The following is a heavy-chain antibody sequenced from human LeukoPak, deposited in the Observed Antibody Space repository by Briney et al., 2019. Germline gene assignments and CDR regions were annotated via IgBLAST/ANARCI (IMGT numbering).Heavy chain of an antibody. Sequence: GGSLRLSCAVSGFTFSSYAMSWVRQAPGKGLEWVSAISDSGGSTYYADSVKGRFTISRDNSKNTLYLQMNSLRAGDTAVYYCAKVGGYIRYCSSTSCYGDWFDPWGQGTLVTVSS. CDR3: AKVGGYIRYCSSTSCYGDWFDP. J-gene: IGHJ5*02. D-gene: IGHD2-2*01. CDR2: ISDSGGST. V-gene: IGHV3-23*01. CDR1: GFTFSSYA.